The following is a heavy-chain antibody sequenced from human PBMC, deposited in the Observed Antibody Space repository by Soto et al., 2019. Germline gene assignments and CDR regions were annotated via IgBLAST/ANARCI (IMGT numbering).Heavy chain of an antibody. CDR1: AYTFTNYH. Sequence: ASVKVSCKASAYTFTNYHIHWVRQAPGQGFEWMGVINPSGSTTYAQKFQGRVTITRDTSTSTVYMDLSSLRSDDTAVYYCTRELHGSDYYHFDCWG. D-gene: IGHD3-22*01. J-gene: IGHJ4*01. V-gene: IGHV1-46*01. CDR3: TRELHGSDYYHFDC. CDR2: INPSGST.